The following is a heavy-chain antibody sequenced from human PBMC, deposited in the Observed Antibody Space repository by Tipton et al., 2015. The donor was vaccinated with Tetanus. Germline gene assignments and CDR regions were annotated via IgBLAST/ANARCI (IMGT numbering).Heavy chain of an antibody. V-gene: IGHV4-4*02. CDR3: ATEGADYGVDNDAFDI. Sequence: GLVKPSGTLSLTCAVSGGSISSSNWWSWVRQPPGKGLEWIGEIYHSGSTNYNPSLKSRVPISVDKSKTQFSRKRSCVTAADTAVYYCATEGADYGVDNDAFDIWGQGTMVTVSS. J-gene: IGHJ3*02. CDR2: IYHSGST. D-gene: IGHD4-17*01. CDR1: GGSISSSNW.